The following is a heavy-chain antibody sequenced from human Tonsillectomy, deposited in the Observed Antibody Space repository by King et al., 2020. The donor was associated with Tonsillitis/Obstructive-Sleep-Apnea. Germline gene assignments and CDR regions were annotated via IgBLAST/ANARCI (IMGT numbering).Heavy chain of an antibody. V-gene: IGHV3-48*03. Sequence: VQLVESGGGLVQPGGSLRLSCAASGFTFSSYEMNWVRQAPGKGLEWVSYITSGCSTIFYADSVKGRFTVSRDNAKNSLYLQMNSLRAEDTAVYYCASGSPRSYYFDYWGQGTLVTVSS. CDR1: GFTFSSYE. D-gene: IGHD1-26*01. CDR2: ITSGCSTI. J-gene: IGHJ4*02. CDR3: ASGSPRSYYFDY.